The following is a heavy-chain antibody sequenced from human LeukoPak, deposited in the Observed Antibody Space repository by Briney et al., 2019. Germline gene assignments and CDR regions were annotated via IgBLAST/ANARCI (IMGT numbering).Heavy chain of an antibody. CDR3: ASLPHSSSWYYFDY. CDR2: IYYSGST. J-gene: IGHJ4*02. V-gene: IGHV4-39*07. CDR1: DGSISSSSYY. Sequence: SETLSLTCTVSDGSISSSSYYWGWIRQPPGKGLEWIGSIYYSGSTYYNPSLKSRVTISVDTSKNQFSLKLSSVTAADTAVYYCASLPHSSSWYYFDYWGQGTLVTVSS. D-gene: IGHD6-13*01.